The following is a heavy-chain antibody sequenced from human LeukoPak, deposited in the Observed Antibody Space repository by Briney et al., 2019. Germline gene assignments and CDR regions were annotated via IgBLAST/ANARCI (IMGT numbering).Heavy chain of an antibody. CDR2: IYTSGST. J-gene: IGHJ6*03. V-gene: IGHV4-61*02. D-gene: IGHD2-15*01. CDR3: ASSFRHCSGGSCYGGDYYYYYMDV. CDR1: GGSISSGDYY. Sequence: SETLSLTCTVSGGSISSGDYYWSWIRQPAGKGLEWIGRIYTSGSTNYNPSLKSRVTISVDTSKNQFSLKLSSVTAADTAVYYCASSFRHCSGGSCYGGDYYYYYMDVWGKGTTVTVSS.